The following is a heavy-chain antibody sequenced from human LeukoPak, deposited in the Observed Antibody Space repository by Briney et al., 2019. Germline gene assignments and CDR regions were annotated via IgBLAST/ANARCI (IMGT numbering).Heavy chain of an antibody. D-gene: IGHD4-17*01. CDR2: IYYSGST. Sequence: SETLSLTCTVSGGSISSYYWSWIRQPPGKGLEWIGYIYYSGSTNYNPSLKSRVTISVDTSKNQFSLKLSSVTAADTAVYYCARGVKRTHYGDYAVGWFDPWGQGTLVTVSS. J-gene: IGHJ5*02. CDR1: GGSISSYY. CDR3: ARGVKRTHYGDYAVGWFDP. V-gene: IGHV4-59*01.